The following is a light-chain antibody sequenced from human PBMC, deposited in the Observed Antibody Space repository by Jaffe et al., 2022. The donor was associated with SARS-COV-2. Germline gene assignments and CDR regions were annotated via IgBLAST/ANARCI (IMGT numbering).Light chain of an antibody. J-gene: IGLJ2*01. V-gene: IGLV2-8*01. Sequence: QSALTQPPSASGSPGQSVTISCTGTSSDVGGYNYVSWYQQHPGKAPKLMIYEVSKRPSGVPDRFSGSKSGNTASLTVSGLQAEDEADYYCSSYAGSNKFLVVFGGGTKLTVL. CDR2: EVS. CDR1: SSDVGGYNY. CDR3: SSYAGSNKFLVV.